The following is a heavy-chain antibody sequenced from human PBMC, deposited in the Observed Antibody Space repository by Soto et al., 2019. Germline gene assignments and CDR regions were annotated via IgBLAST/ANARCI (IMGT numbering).Heavy chain of an antibody. CDR2: ISGSGGST. J-gene: IGHJ4*02. V-gene: IGHV3-23*01. Sequence: WGSLRLSCAASGFTFISYAISFFRHSPWKWREWVSAISGSGGSTYYADSVKGRFTISRDNSKNTLYLQMNSLRAEDTAVYYCAKVSGWYRDYFDYWGQGTLVTVSS. CDR1: GFTFISYA. CDR3: AKVSGWYRDYFDY. D-gene: IGHD6-19*01.